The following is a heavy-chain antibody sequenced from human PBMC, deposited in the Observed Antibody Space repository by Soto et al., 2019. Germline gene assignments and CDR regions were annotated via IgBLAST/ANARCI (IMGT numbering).Heavy chain of an antibody. V-gene: IGHV4-31*03. CDR3: ARDRCSNYDDYGMDV. D-gene: IGHD3-16*02. Sequence: QVQLQESGPGLVKPSQTLSLTCTVSGGSISSGGYYWSWIRQHPGKGLEWIGYIYYSGSTYYNPSLKSGVTISGDTSKNRFSLKLSSVTAADTAVYYCARDRCSNYDDYGMDVWGQGTTVTVSS. CDR1: GGSISSGGYY. J-gene: IGHJ6*02. CDR2: IYYSGST.